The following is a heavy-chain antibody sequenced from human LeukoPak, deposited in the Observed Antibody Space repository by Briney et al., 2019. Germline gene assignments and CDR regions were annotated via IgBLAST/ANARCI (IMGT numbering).Heavy chain of an antibody. CDR2: IYPGDSDT. J-gene: IGHJ3*02. Sequence: GESLTISCKGSGYNFITYWIAWVRQMPGKGLEWMGNIYPGDSDTRYSPSFQGQVSVSADKSISTAYLHWSSLKASDTAIYYCARQSCSGGNCYSRAFDIWGQGTMVAVSS. CDR1: GYNFITYW. D-gene: IGHD2-15*01. V-gene: IGHV5-51*01. CDR3: ARQSCSGGNCYSRAFDI.